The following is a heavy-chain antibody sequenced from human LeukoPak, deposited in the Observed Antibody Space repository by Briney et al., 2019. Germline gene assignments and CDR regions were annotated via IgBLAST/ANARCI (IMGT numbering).Heavy chain of an antibody. V-gene: IGHV4-31*03. CDR1: GGSMSSGGYY. Sequence: SQTLSLTCTVSGGSMSSGGYYWSWIRQHRGTGLEWIGYIYYSGSTSYSPSLKSRVTISVDTSKNQFSLRLSSVTVADTAVYYCARSGRNPNGNFDYWGQGTLVTVSS. J-gene: IGHJ4*02. CDR2: IYYSGST. CDR3: ARSGRNPNGNFDY. D-gene: IGHD1-14*01.